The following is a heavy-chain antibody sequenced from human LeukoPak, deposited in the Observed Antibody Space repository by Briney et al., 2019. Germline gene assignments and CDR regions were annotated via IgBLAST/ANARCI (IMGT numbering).Heavy chain of an antibody. J-gene: IGHJ4*02. V-gene: IGHV3-64*01. CDR1: GFTLSRYT. CDR3: AKDPSVYYGDYIIR. Sequence: GGSLRLSCAASGFTLSRYTMDWVRQAPGKGLEFVSGFSSNGITTYYANSVKGRFTISRDNSKNTLYLQMNSLRGEDTAVYYCAKDPSVYYGDYIIRWGQGTLVIVSS. D-gene: IGHD4-17*01. CDR2: FSSNGITT.